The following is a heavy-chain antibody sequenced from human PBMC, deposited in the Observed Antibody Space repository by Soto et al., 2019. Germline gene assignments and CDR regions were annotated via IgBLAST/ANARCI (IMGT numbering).Heavy chain of an antibody. V-gene: IGHV4-39*01. D-gene: IGHD3-10*01. J-gene: IGHJ4*02. CDR1: GASVSRTGFH. Sequence: SETLSLTCAVSGASVSRTGFHWGWIREPPGQGLEWIGSIYEGETTFYNSSLKSRVTISADTSKNQFSLRLTSVTAADTAVYYCARRGSGHTFDYWGQGTLVTVSS. CDR3: ARRGSGHTFDY. CDR2: IYEGETT.